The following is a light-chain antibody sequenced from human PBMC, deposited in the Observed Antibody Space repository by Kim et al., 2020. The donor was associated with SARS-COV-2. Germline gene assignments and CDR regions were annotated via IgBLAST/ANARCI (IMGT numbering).Light chain of an antibody. Sequence: PGETVTLTCSASTGPLTSSHFPYWFQQRPGQAPRTLISDTTNTHSWTPARFSGSLLGDKAALTLSGAQPEDEADYYCLLSYSGVWVFGGGTQLTVL. CDR1: TGPLTSSHF. CDR2: DTT. J-gene: IGLJ3*02. CDR3: LLSYSGVWV. V-gene: IGLV7-46*01.